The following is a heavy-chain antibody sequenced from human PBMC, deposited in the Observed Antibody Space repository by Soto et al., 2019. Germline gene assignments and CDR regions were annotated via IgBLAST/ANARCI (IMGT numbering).Heavy chain of an antibody. J-gene: IGHJ4*02. V-gene: IGHV3-49*04. CDR1: GFTFGDYA. CDR3: SATVGATEPFDY. Sequence: GGSLRLSCTASGFTFGDYAMNWVRQAPGKGLEWVGFIRSKAYGGTTEYAASVKGRFTISRDDSKSIAYLLMNSLKTEDTAMYYCSATVGATEPFDYWGQGTLVTVSS. CDR2: IRSKAYGGTT. D-gene: IGHD1-26*01.